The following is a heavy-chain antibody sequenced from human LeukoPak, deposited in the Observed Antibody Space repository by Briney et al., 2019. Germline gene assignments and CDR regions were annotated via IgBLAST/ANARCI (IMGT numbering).Heavy chain of an antibody. CDR1: GFPFSDYY. D-gene: IGHD3-10*01. CDR3: AKDFYGSGSYDY. CDR2: MSSAGRTI. Sequence: PGGSLRLSCAASGFPFSDYYMSWIRQAPGKGLEWVAFMSSAGRTIYYADSVKGRFTISRDNAKKSLYLQMDSLRAEDTAVYYCAKDFYGSGSYDYWGQGTLVTVSS. V-gene: IGHV3-11*01. J-gene: IGHJ4*02.